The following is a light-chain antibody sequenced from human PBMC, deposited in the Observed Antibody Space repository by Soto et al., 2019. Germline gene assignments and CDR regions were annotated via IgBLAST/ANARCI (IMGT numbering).Light chain of an antibody. Sequence: QSVLTQPASVSGSPGQSITISCPGTSSDVGGYNLVSWYQQHPGKAPILMIYEDNKRPSGVSSRFSGSKSGNTASLTISGLQAEDEAEYYCCSYAGSSTYVFGTGTKVTVL. J-gene: IGLJ1*01. CDR1: SSDVGGYNL. CDR3: CSYAGSSTYV. CDR2: EDN. V-gene: IGLV2-23*01.